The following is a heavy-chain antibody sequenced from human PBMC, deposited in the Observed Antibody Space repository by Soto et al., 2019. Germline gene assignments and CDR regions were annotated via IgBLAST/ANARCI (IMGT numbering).Heavy chain of an antibody. J-gene: IGHJ4*02. CDR2: ISRDGTST. V-gene: IGHV3-74*01. D-gene: IGHD6-19*01. CDR3: ARGPSGSGFYVGDY. CDR1: SGFTFSSHW. Sequence: DVQMVESGGGLVQPGGSLRLSCVASSGFTFSSHWMHWVRQAPGKGLVWVSRISRDGTSTNYADSVKGRFTISRDNAKNTLYLQMNSLRPEDTAIYYCARGPSGSGFYVGDYWGQGTQVTVS.